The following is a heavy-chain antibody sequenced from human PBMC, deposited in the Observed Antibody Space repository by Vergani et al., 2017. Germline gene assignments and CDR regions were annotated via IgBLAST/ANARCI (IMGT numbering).Heavy chain of an antibody. CDR1: GGSISSGGYY. D-gene: IGHD3-22*01. Sequence: QVQLQESGPGLVKPSQTLSLTCAVSGGSISSGGYYWSWIRQHPGKGLEWIGYIYSTGSTHHNPSLRRRINMSVDTSKNQFSLKLNSVTAADTAMYYCARMGGYDEGDAFRIGYFDSWVPGILVTVCS. J-gene: IGHJ4*02. CDR2: IYSTGST. CDR3: ARMGGYDEGDAFRIGYFDS. V-gene: IGHV4-31*11.